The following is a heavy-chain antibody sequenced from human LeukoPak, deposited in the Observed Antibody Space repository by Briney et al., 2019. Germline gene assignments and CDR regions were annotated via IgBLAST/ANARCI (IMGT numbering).Heavy chain of an antibody. D-gene: IGHD1-26*01. Sequence: ASVKVSCKASGYTFTSYDINWVRQATGQGLEWMGWVNPNSGNTGYAQKFQGRVTMTRNTSISTAYMELSSLRSEDTAVYYCARGDWELDAFDIWGQGTMVTVSS. CDR2: VNPNSGNT. CDR3: ARGDWELDAFDI. V-gene: IGHV1-8*01. CDR1: GYTFTSYD. J-gene: IGHJ3*02.